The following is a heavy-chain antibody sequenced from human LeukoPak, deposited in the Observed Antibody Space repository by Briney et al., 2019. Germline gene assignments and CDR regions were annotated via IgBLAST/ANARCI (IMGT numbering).Heavy chain of an antibody. Sequence: SETLSLTCTVSGGSISSYYWSWIRQPPGKGLEWIGYIYYSGSTNYNPSLKSRVTISVDTSKNQFSLKLSSVTAADTAVYYCARHIVWGSAFDIWGQGTLVTVSS. J-gene: IGHJ3*02. D-gene: IGHD7-27*01. CDR2: IYYSGST. CDR3: ARHIVWGSAFDI. V-gene: IGHV4-59*08. CDR1: GGSISSYY.